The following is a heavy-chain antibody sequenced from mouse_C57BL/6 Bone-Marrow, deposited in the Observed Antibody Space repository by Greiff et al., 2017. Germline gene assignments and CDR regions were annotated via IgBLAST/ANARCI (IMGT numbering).Heavy chain of an antibody. Sequence: VQRVESGPGLVAPSQSLSITCTVSGFSLTSYGVDWVRQPPGKGLEWLGVIWRGGSTNYNSAVMSRLSISKDNSKSQVFLKLNSLQTDDTAMYYCAKHYYGSSVYAMDYWGQGTSVTVSS. D-gene: IGHD1-1*01. CDR3: AKHYYGSSVYAMDY. CDR1: GFSLTSYG. V-gene: IGHV2-9*01. J-gene: IGHJ4*01. CDR2: IWRGGST.